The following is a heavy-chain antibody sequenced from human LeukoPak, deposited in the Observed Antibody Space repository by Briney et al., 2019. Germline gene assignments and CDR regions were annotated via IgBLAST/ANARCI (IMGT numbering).Heavy chain of an antibody. CDR1: GFTFSSYW. J-gene: IGHJ4*02. CDR2: IKQDGSEK. CDR3: ARRYCSSTSCYPHFDY. V-gene: IGHV3-7*01. Sequence: GGSLRFSCAASGFTFSSYWMSWVRQAPGKGLEWVANIKQDGSEKYYVDSVKGRFSISRDNAKNSLYLQMNSLRAEDTAVYYCARRYCSSTSCYPHFDYWGQGTLVTVSS. D-gene: IGHD2-2*01.